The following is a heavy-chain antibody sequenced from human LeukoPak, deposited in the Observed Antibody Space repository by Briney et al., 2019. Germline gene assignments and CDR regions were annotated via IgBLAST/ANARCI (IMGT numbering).Heavy chain of an antibody. V-gene: IGHV4-34*01. Sequence: PSETLSLTCAVYGGSFRGYYCSWVRQPPGKGLGWIGEINHSGSTNYNPPLRRRVTISVDTSKNQFSLKLSCVTAADTAVYYCARVGELKEIAPRGYYYYMYVWGKRATVSVSS. CDR1: GGSFRGYY. D-gene: IGHD1-7*01. CDR3: ARVGELKEIAPRGYYYYMYV. CDR2: INHSGST. J-gene: IGHJ6*03.